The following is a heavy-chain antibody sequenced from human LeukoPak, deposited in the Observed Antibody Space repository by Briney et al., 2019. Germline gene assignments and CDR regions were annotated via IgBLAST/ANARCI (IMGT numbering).Heavy chain of an antibody. Sequence: PSETLSLTCGVSGGSISSGSYYWSWIRQPAGKGLEWIGRIYTSGSTNYNPSLKSRVTMSFDASNNQFSLRLSSVTAADTAVYYCARVTTGGYYNYWGQGTLVTVSS. J-gene: IGHJ4*02. D-gene: IGHD3-22*01. CDR2: IYTSGST. CDR3: ARVTTGGYYNY. V-gene: IGHV4-61*02. CDR1: GGSISSGSYY.